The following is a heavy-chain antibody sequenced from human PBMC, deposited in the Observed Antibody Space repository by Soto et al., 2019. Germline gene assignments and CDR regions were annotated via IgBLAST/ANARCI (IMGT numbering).Heavy chain of an antibody. J-gene: IGHJ5*02. CDR1: GYTFTSDG. CDR3: ARLYSGSYQGWFDP. V-gene: IGHV1-18*01. D-gene: IGHD1-26*01. Sequence: ASVKGSCKASGYTFTSDGISWVRQAPGQGLEWMGWISAYNGNTNYAQKLQGRVTMTTDTSTSTAYMELRSLRSDDTAVYYCARLYSGSYQGWFDPWGQGTLVTVSS. CDR2: ISAYNGNT.